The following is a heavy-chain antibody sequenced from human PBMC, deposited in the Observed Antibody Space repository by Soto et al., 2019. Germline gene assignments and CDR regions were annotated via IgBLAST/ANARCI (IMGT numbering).Heavy chain of an antibody. Sequence: SVKGSCKASVDTFSSYAISWVRQATGQGLEWMGGIIPIFGTANYAQKFQGRVTITADESTSTAYMELSSLRSEDTAVYYCARDYYDSSGDSNAFDIWGQGTMVTVSS. V-gene: IGHV1-69*13. J-gene: IGHJ3*02. D-gene: IGHD3-22*01. CDR1: VDTFSSYA. CDR3: ARDYYDSSGDSNAFDI. CDR2: IIPIFGTA.